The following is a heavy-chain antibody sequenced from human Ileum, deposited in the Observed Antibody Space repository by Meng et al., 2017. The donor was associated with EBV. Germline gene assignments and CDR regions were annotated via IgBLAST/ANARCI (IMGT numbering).Heavy chain of an antibody. J-gene: IGHJ4*02. CDR3: ASHPGGNSQYYSSGDDY. CDR2: INHRGGA. CDR1: GGSFSGYY. D-gene: IGHD3-22*01. V-gene: IGHV4-34*01. Sequence: QVPLQQVGAGLLKPSETLSLTCAVYGGSFSGYYWSWIRQPPGKGLEWIGEINHRGGAFYNPSLKSRVTMSIDTSKNQFSLKLNSVTAADTAVYYCASHPGGNSQYYSSGDDYWGQGALVTVSS.